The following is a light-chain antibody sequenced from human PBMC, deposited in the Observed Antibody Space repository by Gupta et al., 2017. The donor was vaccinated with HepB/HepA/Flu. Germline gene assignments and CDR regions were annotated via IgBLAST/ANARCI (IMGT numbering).Light chain of an antibody. V-gene: IGLV1-44*01. CDR1: SPNIGSNA. CDR2: NNN. CDR3: ATWDDSLNGYV. Sequence: SVLPQPPSPSGTPGQGVTIPCSGSSPNIGSNALNWYQQVPGTAPKLVIYNNNERPSGVPDRFSGSKSGTSASLAISGLQSEDEADYYCATWDDSLNGYVFGTGTKVTVL. J-gene: IGLJ1*01.